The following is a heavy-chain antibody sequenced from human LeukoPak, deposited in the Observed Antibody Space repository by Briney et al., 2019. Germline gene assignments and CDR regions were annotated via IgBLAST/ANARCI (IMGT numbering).Heavy chain of an antibody. CDR3: ARDRAAAGIFDY. CDR2: ISSSSSYI. CDR1: GFTFSSAW. V-gene: IGHV3-21*01. J-gene: IGHJ4*02. D-gene: IGHD6-13*01. Sequence: GGSLRLSCAASGFTFSSAWLTWVRQAPGKGLEWVSSISSSSSYIYYADSVKGRFTISRDNAKNSLYLQMNSLRAEDTAVYYCARDRAAAGIFDYWGQGTLVTVSS.